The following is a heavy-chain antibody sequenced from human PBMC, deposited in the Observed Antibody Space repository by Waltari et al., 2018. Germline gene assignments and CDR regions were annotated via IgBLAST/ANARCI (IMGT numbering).Heavy chain of an antibody. J-gene: IGHJ4*02. CDR2: INHSGST. D-gene: IGHD6-13*01. V-gene: IGHV4-31*03. CDR3: ARGPGYSSSWY. CDR1: CCSISSGGYY. Sequence: QVQLQESGPGLVKPSQTLSLTFTVSCCSISSGGYYLIWIRPPPGKGLEWIGEINHSGSTNYNPSLKSRVTISVDTSKNQFSLKLSSVTAADTAVYYCARGPGYSSSWYWGQGTLVTVSS.